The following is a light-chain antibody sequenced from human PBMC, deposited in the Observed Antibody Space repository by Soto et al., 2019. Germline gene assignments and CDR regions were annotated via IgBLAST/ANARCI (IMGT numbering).Light chain of an antibody. CDR2: DVN. CDR3: CSYTSSTTWV. Sequence: QSALTQPASVSGSPGQSITISCTGSSSDVGGYDFVSWYQQHPGKAPKLMIYDVNNRPLGVSSRFSGSKSGNTASLTISGLQADDESDYYCCSYTSSTTWVFGGGTKLTVL. V-gene: IGLV2-14*03. J-gene: IGLJ3*02. CDR1: SSDVGGYDF.